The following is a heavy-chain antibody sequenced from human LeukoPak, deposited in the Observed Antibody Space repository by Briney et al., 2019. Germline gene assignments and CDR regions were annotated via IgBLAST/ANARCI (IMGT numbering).Heavy chain of an antibody. V-gene: IGHV3-74*01. CDR2: INTDGSST. J-gene: IGHJ4*02. D-gene: IGHD6-13*01. Sequence: GGSLRLSCAASGFTFSSYWMHWVRQAPGKGLVWVSHINTDGSSTTYGDSAKGRFTVSRDNAKNTLFLQMNSLRVEDTAVYYCARGTAATAGIDYWGQATLVTVSS. CDR1: GFTFSSYW. CDR3: ARGTAATAGIDY.